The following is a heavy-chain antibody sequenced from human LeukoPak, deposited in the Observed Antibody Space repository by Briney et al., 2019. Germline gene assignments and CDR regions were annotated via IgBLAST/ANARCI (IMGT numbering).Heavy chain of an antibody. Sequence: SETLSLTCTVPGGSISSGGYYWSWIRQHPGKGLEWIGYIYYSGSTYYNPSLKSRVTISVDTSKNQFSLKLSSVTAADTAVYYCARQSGYNNNWFDPWGQGTLVTVSS. CDR1: GGSISSGGYY. D-gene: IGHD3-3*01. CDR2: IYYSGST. J-gene: IGHJ5*02. CDR3: ARQSGYNNNWFDP. V-gene: IGHV4-31*03.